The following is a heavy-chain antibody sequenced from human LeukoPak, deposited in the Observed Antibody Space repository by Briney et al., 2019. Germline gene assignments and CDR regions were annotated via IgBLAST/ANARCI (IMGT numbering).Heavy chain of an antibody. Sequence: PGGSLRLSCAASGFNVSNIYMNWVRQAPGKGLEWVSVIFSSGPTYYADSVKGRFTISRDASKNALYLQMNSLRAEDTAVYYCAISGLGFGEFRGLDYWGQGTLVTVSS. J-gene: IGHJ4*02. V-gene: IGHV3-53*01. CDR3: AISGLGFGEFRGLDY. D-gene: IGHD3-10*01. CDR2: IFSSGPT. CDR1: GFNVSNIY.